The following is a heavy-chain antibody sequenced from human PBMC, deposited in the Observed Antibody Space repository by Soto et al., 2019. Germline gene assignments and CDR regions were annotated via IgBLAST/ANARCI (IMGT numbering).Heavy chain of an antibody. CDR2: ISASGGST. CDR1: GFTFSSYA. J-gene: IGHJ4*02. D-gene: IGHD4-17*01. Sequence: GGSLRLSCAASGFTFSSYAMSWVRQAPGEGLEWVSGISASGGSTYYADSVKGRFTISRDNSKNTLYLQMNSLRAEDTAVYYCEVYGVYLYFDYWGQGTLVTVSS. V-gene: IGHV3-23*01. CDR3: EVYGVYLYFDY.